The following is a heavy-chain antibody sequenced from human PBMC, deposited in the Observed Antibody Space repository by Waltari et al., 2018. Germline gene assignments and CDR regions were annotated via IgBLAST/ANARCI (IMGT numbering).Heavy chain of an antibody. D-gene: IGHD6-13*01. CDR1: GFTFRSYA. Sequence: QVQLVESGGGVVQPGRSLRLSCAASGFTFRSYAMHWVGQAPGKGLEWVAVISYDGSNKYYADSVKGRFTISRDNSKNTLYLQMNSLRAEDTAVYYCARDQAAAGLIDYWGQGTLVTVSS. CDR2: ISYDGSNK. V-gene: IGHV3-30-3*01. J-gene: IGHJ4*02. CDR3: ARDQAAAGLIDY.